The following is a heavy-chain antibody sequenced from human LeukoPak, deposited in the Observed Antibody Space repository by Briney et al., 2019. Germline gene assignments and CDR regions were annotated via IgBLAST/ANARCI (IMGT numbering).Heavy chain of an antibody. V-gene: IGHV3-7*01. CDR3: ARVGKNGWDFDH. CDR2: IIEGGDLK. D-gene: IGHD6-19*01. Sequence: PGGSLRLSCAASGFTFSDYYMSWIRQAPGKGLAWVANIIEGGDLKYYVDSVKGRFTISRDNTKNSLYLQMKSLRADDTAVYYCARVGKNGWDFDHWGQGTLVTVSS. J-gene: IGHJ4*02. CDR1: GFTFSDYY.